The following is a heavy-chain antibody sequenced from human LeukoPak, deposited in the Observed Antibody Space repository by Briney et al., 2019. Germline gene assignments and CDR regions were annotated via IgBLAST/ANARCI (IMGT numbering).Heavy chain of an antibody. Sequence: SETLSLTCTVSGGSISSSSYYWGWIRQPPGKGLEWIGSIYYSGSTYYNPSLKSRVTISVDTSKNQFSLKLSSVTAADTAVYYCARGSANWSGYTNNWFDPWGQGTLVTVSS. CDR3: ARGSANWSGYTNNWFDP. CDR1: GGSISSSSYY. J-gene: IGHJ5*02. D-gene: IGHD3-3*01. CDR2: IYYSGST. V-gene: IGHV4-39*07.